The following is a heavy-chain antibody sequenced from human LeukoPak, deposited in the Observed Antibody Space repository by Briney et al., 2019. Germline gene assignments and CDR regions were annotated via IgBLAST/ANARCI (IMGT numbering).Heavy chain of an antibody. CDR2: IYYTGST. J-gene: IGHJ4*02. CDR3: ARGGGDGLFDY. V-gene: IGHV4-59*01. D-gene: IGHD2-21*02. CDR1: GVSISSYY. Sequence: SETLSLTCTVSGVSISSYYWSWIRQPPGKGLEWIGYIYYTGSTNYNPSLKSRVTISVDTSKNQFSLKLSSVTAADTAVYYCARGGGDGLFDYWSQGTLVTVSS.